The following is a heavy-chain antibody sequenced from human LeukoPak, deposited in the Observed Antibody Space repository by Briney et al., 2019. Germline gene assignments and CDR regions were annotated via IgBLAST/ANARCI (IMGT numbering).Heavy chain of an antibody. J-gene: IGHJ4*02. CDR2: IIPIFGTA. Sequence: SVKVSCKASGGTFSSYAISWVRQAPGQGLEWMGGIIPIFGTANYAQKFQGRVTITADESTSTAYMELSSLRSEDTAVYYCARDRAGYYYDRFDYWGQGTLVTVSS. CDR3: ARDRAGYYYDRFDY. CDR1: GGTFSSYA. D-gene: IGHD3-22*01. V-gene: IGHV1-69*13.